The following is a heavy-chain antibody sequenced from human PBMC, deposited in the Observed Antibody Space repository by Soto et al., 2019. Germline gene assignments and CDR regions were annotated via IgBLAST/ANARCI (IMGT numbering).Heavy chain of an antibody. D-gene: IGHD2-2*01. CDR3: ARDQGRSITCQLDY. CDR2: ISYDGSNT. V-gene: IGHV3-30-3*01. J-gene: IGHJ4*02. Sequence: GGSLRLSCAVSGFTFSTYAMQWVRQAPGKELERVAVISYDGSNTYYAGSVKGRFTISRDNMLYLQMNSLRAEDTAVYYCARDQGRSITCQLDYWGQGALVTVSS. CDR1: GFTFSTYA.